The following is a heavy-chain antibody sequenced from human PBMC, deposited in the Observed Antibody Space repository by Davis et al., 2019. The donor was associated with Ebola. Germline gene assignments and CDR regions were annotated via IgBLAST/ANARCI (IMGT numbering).Heavy chain of an antibody. Sequence: AASVKVSCKASGYAFSRYAIHWVRQAPGQRLEWMGWIDAGNGNTAYSQKFQGRVTITRDTSASTDYMKLSSLRSEDTAVYFCARGLAASAWIVDNWGQGTLVTVSS. CDR2: IDAGNGNT. CDR3: ARGLAASAWIVDN. V-gene: IGHV1-3*01. J-gene: IGHJ4*02. D-gene: IGHD6-19*01. CDR1: GYAFSRYA.